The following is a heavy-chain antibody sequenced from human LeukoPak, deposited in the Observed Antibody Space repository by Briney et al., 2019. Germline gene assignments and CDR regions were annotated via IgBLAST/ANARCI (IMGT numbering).Heavy chain of an antibody. CDR1: GGSVNSGTY. D-gene: IGHD5-12*01. CDR3: TRDSSGYDWFYDY. V-gene: IGHV4-61*02. J-gene: IGHJ4*02. Sequence: SETLSLTCTVSGGSVNSGTYWSWIRQPAGKGLEWIGRISTSGNTNYNPSLKSRVSMSVDTSKNQFSLMLSSVTAADTAVYYCTRDSSGYDWFYDYWGQGTLVTVSS. CDR2: ISTSGNT.